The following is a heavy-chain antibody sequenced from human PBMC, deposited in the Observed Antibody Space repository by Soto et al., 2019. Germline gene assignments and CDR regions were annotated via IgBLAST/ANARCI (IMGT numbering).Heavy chain of an antibody. J-gene: IGHJ4*02. Sequence: QVPLVQSGAEVKKPGASVKVSCKASGYTLTSYDINWVRQATRQGLEWLGWMNPNSGNTGYAQKFQGRVTMTRNTSIGTAYMERSSLRSEDTAVYYCARPHDRSGYDYWGQGTLVTVSS. CDR3: ARPHDRSGYDY. CDR1: GYTLTSYD. D-gene: IGHD3-22*01. CDR2: MNPNSGNT. V-gene: IGHV1-8*01.